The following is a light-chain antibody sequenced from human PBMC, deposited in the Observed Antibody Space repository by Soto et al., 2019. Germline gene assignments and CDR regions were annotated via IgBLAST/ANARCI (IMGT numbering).Light chain of an antibody. V-gene: IGKV3-11*01. J-gene: IGKJ5*01. CDR2: DGS. Sequence: EVVLTQSQATLSVSPGERVTLSCRASQNLHSFLNWYQQRPGQAPRPLIYDGSKRAAGVPDRISGDGSGTDYTLTISSLEPEDFAVYYCQQRTRWPMTFAQGTRLAIK. CDR1: QNLHSF. CDR3: QQRTRWPMT.